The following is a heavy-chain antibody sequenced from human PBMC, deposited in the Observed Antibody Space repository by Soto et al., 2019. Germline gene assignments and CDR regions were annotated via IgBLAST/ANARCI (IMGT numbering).Heavy chain of an antibody. D-gene: IGHD5-12*01. Sequence: QVQLVQSGAEVKEPGASVTVSCRASVDRFTDYYMHWVRQAPGQGLEWMGWINPNSGVTKYAQKFQGWVTMTRDTSIRTVYMQLTRLGFDDTAIYYCPSESGGATATLDYYYFYMDVWGTGTTVTVSS. CDR3: PSESGGATATLDYYYFYMDV. CDR2: INPNSGVT. V-gene: IGHV1-2*04. J-gene: IGHJ6*03. CDR1: VDRFTDYY.